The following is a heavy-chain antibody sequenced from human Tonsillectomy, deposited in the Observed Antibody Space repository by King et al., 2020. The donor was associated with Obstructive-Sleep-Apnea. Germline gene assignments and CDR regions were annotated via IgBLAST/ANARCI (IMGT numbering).Heavy chain of an antibody. Sequence: QLVQSGAEVKKPGASVKVSCKASGYTFTSYGISWVRQAPGQGLEWMGWISAFNGKTNYAQILQGRVTMTTDTSTSTAYMELRSLRSDDTAVYYCAREDYDILTGYPVLGMDVWGQGTTVTVSS. V-gene: IGHV1-18*01. CDR3: AREDYDILTGYPVLGMDV. J-gene: IGHJ6*02. CDR2: ISAFNGKT. D-gene: IGHD3-9*01. CDR1: GYTFTSYG.